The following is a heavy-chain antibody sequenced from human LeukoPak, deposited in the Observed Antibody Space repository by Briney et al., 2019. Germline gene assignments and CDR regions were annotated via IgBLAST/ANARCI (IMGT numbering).Heavy chain of an antibody. J-gene: IGHJ4*02. D-gene: IGHD3-10*01. V-gene: IGHV1-3*01. CDR1: GYTFARYT. Sequence: ASVKVSCQTSGYTFARYTMHWLRQAPGQSLEWMGWINGDNGNTKYSEKFQGRVTITRDTSASSAYMELSSLRSEDTAVYYWARSSSGTYHYWGQGTLVTVSS. CDR2: INGDNGNT. CDR3: ARSSSGTYHY.